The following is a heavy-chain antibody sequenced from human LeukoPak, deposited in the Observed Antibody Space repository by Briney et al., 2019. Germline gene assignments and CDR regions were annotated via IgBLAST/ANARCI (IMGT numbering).Heavy chain of an antibody. CDR3: ARAAKTYDY. J-gene: IGHJ4*02. CDR1: GFTLSNYW. CDR2: IKQDGSEK. V-gene: IGHV3-7*01. Sequence: PGGSLRLSCAASGFTLSNYWMSWARQAPGKGLEWVANIKQDGSEKYYVDSVKGGFTISRDNAKNSLYLQMNSLRAEDTVIYYCARAAKTYDYWGQGTLVTVSS.